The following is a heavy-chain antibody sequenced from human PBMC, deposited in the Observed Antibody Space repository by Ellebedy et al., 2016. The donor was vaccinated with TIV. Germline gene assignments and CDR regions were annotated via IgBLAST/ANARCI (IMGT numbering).Heavy chain of an antibody. Sequence: PGGSLRLSCKASGYSFTNHWISWVRQMPGKGLEWMGRIDPRDSYTNYSPSFQGHVTISVDKSITTAYLQWSSLKASDTAMYYCAKSIVAAGNYHYYYFAMDVWGQGTTVTVSS. CDR2: IDPRDSYT. J-gene: IGHJ6*02. D-gene: IGHD6-13*01. V-gene: IGHV5-10-1*01. CDR3: AKSIVAAGNYHYYYFAMDV. CDR1: GYSFTNHW.